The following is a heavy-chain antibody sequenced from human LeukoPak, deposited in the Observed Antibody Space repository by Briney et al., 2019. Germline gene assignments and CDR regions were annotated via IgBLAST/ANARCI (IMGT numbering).Heavy chain of an antibody. J-gene: IGHJ4*02. V-gene: IGHV3-20*04. D-gene: IGHD6-19*01. CDR2: INWDGGST. Sequence: GGSLRLSCADSGFNFDDHGFSFDEHGMSWVRQVPGKGLEWVAGINWDGGSTGHGYAVKGRFTISRDNVKKSLYLQMNSLRVEDTALYYCARGDRNGWYFDGWGQGTLVTVSS. CDR3: ARGDRNGWYFDG. CDR1: GFNFDDHGFSFDEHG.